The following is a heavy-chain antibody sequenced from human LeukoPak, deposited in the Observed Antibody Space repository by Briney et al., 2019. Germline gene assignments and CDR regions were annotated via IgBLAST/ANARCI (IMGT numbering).Heavy chain of an antibody. V-gene: IGHV3-7*01. Sequence: GGSLRLSCAASGFTFSNYWMSWVRQAPGKGLEWVANIKQDGSERNYVDSVKGRFAISRDNAKNSLYLQMNSLRAEDTAVYYCARDHYGSGNYYSSFDYWGQGTLVTVSS. CDR1: GFTFSNYW. J-gene: IGHJ4*02. CDR3: ARDHYGSGNYYSSFDY. CDR2: IKQDGSER. D-gene: IGHD3-10*01.